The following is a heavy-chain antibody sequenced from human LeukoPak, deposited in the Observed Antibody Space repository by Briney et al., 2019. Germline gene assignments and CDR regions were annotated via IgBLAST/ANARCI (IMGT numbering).Heavy chain of an antibody. CDR1: GYTFTSYG. D-gene: IGHD2-21*02. Sequence: ASVKVSCKASGYTFTSYGISWVRQAPGQGLEWMGWISAYNGNTNYAQKLQGRVTMTTDTSTSTAYMELRSLRSDDTAVYYCARAAYCGGDCYSPYYFDYWGQGTLVTVSS. CDR3: ARAAYCGGDCYSPYYFDY. V-gene: IGHV1-18*01. J-gene: IGHJ4*02. CDR2: ISAYNGNT.